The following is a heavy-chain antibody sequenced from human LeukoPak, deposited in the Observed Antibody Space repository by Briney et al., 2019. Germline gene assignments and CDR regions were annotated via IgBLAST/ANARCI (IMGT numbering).Heavy chain of an antibody. D-gene: IGHD5-18*01. CDR1: GSTFSSYG. CDR3: ARDLEQRGYSYGYSY. CDR2: IWYDGSNK. Sequence: PGGSLRLSCAASGSTFSSYGMHWVRQAPGKGLEWVAVIWYDGSNKYYADSVKGRFTISRDNSKNTLYLQMNSLRAEDTAVYYCARDLEQRGYSYGYSYWGQGTLVTVSS. V-gene: IGHV3-33*01. J-gene: IGHJ4*02.